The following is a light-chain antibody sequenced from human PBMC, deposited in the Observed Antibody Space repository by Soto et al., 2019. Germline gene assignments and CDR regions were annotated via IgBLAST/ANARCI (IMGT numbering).Light chain of an antibody. CDR2: AAS. V-gene: IGKV1-16*02. CDR1: QGITTY. CDR3: QQYNSYPPT. J-gene: IGKJ1*01. Sequence: DIQMTQSPSSVSASIGDRVTITCRASQGITTYLAWFQQKPGQAPKTLIYAASSLQSGVPSKFSGSGSGTEFTLSISSLQPEDVATYYCQQYNSYPPTFGQGTKVDIK.